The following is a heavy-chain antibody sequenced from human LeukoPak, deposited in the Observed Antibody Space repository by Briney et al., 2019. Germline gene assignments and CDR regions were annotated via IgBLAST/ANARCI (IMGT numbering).Heavy chain of an antibody. J-gene: IGHJ3*02. D-gene: IGHD6-13*01. CDR1: GLTFSSYD. V-gene: IGHV3-13*01. Sequence: GGSLRLSCAASGLTFSSYDMHWVRQATGKGLEWVSAIGTAGDTYYPGSVKGRFTISRENAKNSLYLQMNSLRAGDTAVYYCARDGGAAGMDAFDIWGQGTMVTVSS. CDR2: IGTAGDT. CDR3: ARDGGAAGMDAFDI.